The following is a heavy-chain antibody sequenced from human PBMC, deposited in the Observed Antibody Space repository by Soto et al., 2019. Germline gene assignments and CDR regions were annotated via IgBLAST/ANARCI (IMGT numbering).Heavy chain of an antibody. CDR3: AKSPNFYCSSPNCYKYYFDH. J-gene: IGHJ4*02. D-gene: IGHD2-2*02. CDR1: GFTFNTYG. Sequence: PGGSLRLSHGSSGFTFNTYGIHWVRQAPGKGLEWVAVISYDGSEKYYVDPVKGRFTISKDNSKNTLYLQMNSLRPEDTAVYYCAKSPNFYCSSPNCYKYYFDHWGQGTRVTVSS. CDR2: ISYDGSEK. V-gene: IGHV3-30*18.